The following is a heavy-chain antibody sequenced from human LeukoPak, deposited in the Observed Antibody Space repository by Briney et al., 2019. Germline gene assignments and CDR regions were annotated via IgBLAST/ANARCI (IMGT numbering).Heavy chain of an antibody. V-gene: IGHV3-23*01. CDR2: ISASGAST. Sequence: GGSLRLSCAASAFTFSNYAMTWVRQAPGKLMEWVSCISASGASTYYADSVKGRYTISRDNSKNTLYLQMNSLRVEDTAVYYCAKCKGDSAGSLEYWGQGTLVTVSS. D-gene: IGHD2-8*02. J-gene: IGHJ4*02. CDR1: AFTFSNYA. CDR3: AKCKGDSAGSLEY.